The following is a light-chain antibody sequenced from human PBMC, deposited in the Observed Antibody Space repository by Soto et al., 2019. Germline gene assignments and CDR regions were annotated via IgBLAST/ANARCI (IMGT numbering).Light chain of an antibody. CDR1: SSNIGNDY. Sequence: QSVLTQPPSVSAAPGQKVTISCSGSSSNIGNDYVSWYQQLPGTAPKLLIYDNIKRPSGIPDRFSGSKSGTSATLGITGLQTGDEADYYCRTWDSSLSAVVFGGGTKLTVL. V-gene: IGLV1-51*01. CDR3: RTWDSSLSAVV. CDR2: DNI. J-gene: IGLJ2*01.